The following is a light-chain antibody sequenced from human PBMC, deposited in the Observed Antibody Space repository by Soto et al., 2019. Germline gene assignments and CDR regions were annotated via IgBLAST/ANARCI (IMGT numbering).Light chain of an antibody. CDR2: LVS. Sequence: QSALTQPASVSGSPGQSITISCTGTTSDIGDYNYVSWYQHLPDKVPKLIISLVSNRPSGVSNRFSGSKSGNTASLTISGLQAEAEGDYYCTSWGIFGPGTKLTVL. V-gene: IGLV2-14*01. CDR3: TSWGI. J-gene: IGLJ1*01. CDR1: TSDIGDYNY.